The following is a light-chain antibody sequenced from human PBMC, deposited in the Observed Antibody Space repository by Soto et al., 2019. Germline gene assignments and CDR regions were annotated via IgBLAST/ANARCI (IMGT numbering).Light chain of an antibody. V-gene: IGLV2-14*01. Sequence: QSVLTQPPSVSGSPGQSITVSCTGTTSDIGASNFVSWYQHLPGRAPKLIIFEATHRPSGVSDRFSGSKSGSTASLTISGLQAEDEADYYCSLYISGSTYVFGTGTKVTVL. CDR1: TSDIGASNF. CDR3: SLYISGSTYV. J-gene: IGLJ1*01. CDR2: EAT.